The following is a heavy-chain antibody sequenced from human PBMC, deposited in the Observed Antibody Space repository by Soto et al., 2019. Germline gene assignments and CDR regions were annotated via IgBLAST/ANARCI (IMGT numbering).Heavy chain of an antibody. Sequence: SVKVSCKASGGTFSSYAISWVRQAPGQGLEWMGGIIPIFGTANYAQKFQGRVTITADESTSTAYMELSSLRSEDTAVYYCARGNYGSGSYYNPIGYYYGMDVWGQGTTVTVSS. V-gene: IGHV1-69*13. CDR3: ARGNYGSGSYYNPIGYYYGMDV. J-gene: IGHJ6*02. CDR1: GGTFSSYA. CDR2: IIPIFGTA. D-gene: IGHD3-10*01.